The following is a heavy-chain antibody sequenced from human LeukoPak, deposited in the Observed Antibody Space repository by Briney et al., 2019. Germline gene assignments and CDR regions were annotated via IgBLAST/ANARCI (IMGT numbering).Heavy chain of an antibody. V-gene: IGHV1-2*02. J-gene: IGHJ6*02. CDR1: GYTFTGYY. CDR2: INPNSGGT. CDR3: ARVPPRGYYDYYYYYYGMDV. D-gene: IGHD3-22*01. Sequence: ASVKVSCKASGYTFTGYYMHWVRQAPGQGLEWMGWINPNSGGTNYAQKFQGRVTMTRDTSISTAYMELSRLRSDYTAVYYCARVPPRGYYDYYYYYYGMDVWGQGTTVTVSS.